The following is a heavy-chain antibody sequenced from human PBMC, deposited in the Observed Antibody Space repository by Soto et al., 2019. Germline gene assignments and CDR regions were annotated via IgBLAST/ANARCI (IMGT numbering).Heavy chain of an antibody. CDR1: GYTFTIYA. J-gene: IGHJ6*02. CDR2: INAGNGNT. Sequence: ASVMVTWKASGYTFTIYAIHWVRQAPGQRLEWIGWINAGNGNTKYSQKFQGRVTITRDTSASTAYMELSSLRSEDTAVYYCARDLAILWYGEFPRPSAQEGWGQGTTVTESS. D-gene: IGHD3-10*01. CDR3: ARDLAILWYGEFPRPSAQEG. V-gene: IGHV1-3*01.